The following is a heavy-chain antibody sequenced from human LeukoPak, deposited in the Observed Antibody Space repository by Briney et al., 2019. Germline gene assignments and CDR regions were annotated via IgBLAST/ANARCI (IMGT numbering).Heavy chain of an antibody. Sequence: GGSQTLSCAASGFSFSSYGIHWVRQAPGKGLDWVAVIWYDGNSQYYADSVKGRFTISRDNSKNTVYLQMNSLTAEDTAIYYCVRPNGDYARGGLEIWGQETVVPVFS. CDR1: GFSFSSYG. J-gene: IGHJ3*02. CDR3: VRPNGDYARGGLEI. CDR2: IWYDGNSQ. V-gene: IGHV3-33*08. D-gene: IGHD4-17*01.